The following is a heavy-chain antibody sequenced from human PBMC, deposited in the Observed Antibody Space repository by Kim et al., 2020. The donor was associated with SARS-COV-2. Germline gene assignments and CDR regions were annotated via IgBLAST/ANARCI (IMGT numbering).Heavy chain of an antibody. CDR3: ARGLRWSGLDY. Sequence: SETLSLTCTVSGGSISSYYWSWIRQPPGKGLEWIGYIYYSGSTNYNPSLKSRVTISVDTSKNQFSLKLSSVTAADTAVYYCARGLRWSGLDYWGQGTLVT. CDR2: IYYSGST. CDR1: GGSISSYY. J-gene: IGHJ4*02. D-gene: IGHD4-17*01. V-gene: IGHV4-59*01.